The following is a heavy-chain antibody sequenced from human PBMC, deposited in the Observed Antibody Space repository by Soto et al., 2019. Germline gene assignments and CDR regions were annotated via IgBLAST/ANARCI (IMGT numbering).Heavy chain of an antibody. D-gene: IGHD2-15*01. Sequence: KPSETLSLTCTVSGGSISSGDYYWSWIRQPPGKGLEWIGYIYYSGSTYYNPSLKSRVTISVDTSKNQFSLKLSSVTAADTAVYYCAVMVVAATPAGYYYYGRDVWGQGTTVTDSS. J-gene: IGHJ6*02. V-gene: IGHV4-30-4*01. CDR1: GGSISSGDYY. CDR3: AVMVVAATPAGYYYYGRDV. CDR2: IYYSGST.